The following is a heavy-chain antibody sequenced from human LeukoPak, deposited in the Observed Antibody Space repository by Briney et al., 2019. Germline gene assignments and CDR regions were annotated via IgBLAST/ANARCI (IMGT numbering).Heavy chain of an antibody. D-gene: IGHD5-24*01. CDR2: IFASGST. CDR1: GGSISSYN. V-gene: IGHV4-4*07. J-gene: IGHJ4*02. CDR3: ARGSREMATIFDY. Sequence: SETLSLTCTVSGGSISSYNWNWIRQPPGKGLEWIGHIFASGSTNYNPSLRSRLTMSVDTSKNQFSLKLTSVTAADTAVYYCARGSREMATIFDYWGQGTLVTVSS.